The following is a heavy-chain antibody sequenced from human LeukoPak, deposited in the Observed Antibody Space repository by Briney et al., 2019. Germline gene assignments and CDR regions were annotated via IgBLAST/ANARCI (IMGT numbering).Heavy chain of an antibody. CDR3: ARLGPAAGTSFDY. CDR1: GDSISSYY. Sequence: SETLSLTCTVSGDSISSYYWSWIRQPPGKGLEWIGYISYSGSTNYNPSLKSRVTISVDTSKNQFSLKLSSVTAADAAVYYCARLGPAAGTSFDYWGQGTLVTVPS. J-gene: IGHJ4*02. D-gene: IGHD6-13*01. CDR2: ISYSGST. V-gene: IGHV4-59*08.